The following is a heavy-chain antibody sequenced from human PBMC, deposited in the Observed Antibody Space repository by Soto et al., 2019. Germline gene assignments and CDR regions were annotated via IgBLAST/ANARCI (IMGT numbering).Heavy chain of an antibody. J-gene: IGHJ5*02. D-gene: IGHD6-19*01. CDR1: GFTFSSYA. CDR3: AKSGAQQWLHFWFDP. CDR2: ISGSGGST. Sequence: GGSLRLSCAASGFTFSSYAMSWVRQAPGKGLEWVSAISGSGGSTYYADSVKGRFTISRDNSKNTLYLQMNSLRAEDTAVYYCAKSGAQQWLHFWFDPWGQGTLVTVSS. V-gene: IGHV3-23*01.